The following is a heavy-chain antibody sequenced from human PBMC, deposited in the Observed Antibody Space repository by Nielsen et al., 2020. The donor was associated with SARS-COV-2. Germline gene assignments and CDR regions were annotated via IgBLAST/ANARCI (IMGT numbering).Heavy chain of an antibody. J-gene: IGHJ4*02. V-gene: IGHV1-69*05. CDR3: ARGGGYCSGGSCYGFGFFDY. CDR2: IIPIFGTA. D-gene: IGHD2-15*01. Sequence: WVRQAPGQGLEWMGGIIPIFGTANYAQKFQGRVTITRDTSASTAYMELRSLRSDDTAVYYCARGGGYCSGGSCYGFGFFDYWGQGTLVTVSS.